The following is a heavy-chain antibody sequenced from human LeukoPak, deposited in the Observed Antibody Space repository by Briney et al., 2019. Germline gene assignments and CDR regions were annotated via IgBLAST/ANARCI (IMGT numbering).Heavy chain of an antibody. D-gene: IGHD6-6*01. Sequence: ASVKVSCKASGYTFTSYGISWVRQAPGQGLEWMGWISAYNGNTNYAQKLQGRVTMTTDTSTSTAYMELRSLRSDDTAVYYCARGWAPYSSSSWDWFDPWGQGTLVTVSS. CDR3: ARGWAPYSSSSWDWFDP. J-gene: IGHJ5*02. V-gene: IGHV1-18*01. CDR2: ISAYNGNT. CDR1: GYTFTSYG.